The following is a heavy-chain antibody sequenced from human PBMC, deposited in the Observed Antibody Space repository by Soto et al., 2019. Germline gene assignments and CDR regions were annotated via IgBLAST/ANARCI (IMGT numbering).Heavy chain of an antibody. CDR2: VIPIFGTE. CDR3: AREPRSCYYGLDY. D-gene: IGHD3-22*01. CDR1: GGTFSSYA. V-gene: IGHV1-69*01. Sequence: QVQLVQSGAEVKKPGSSVKVSCKASGGTFSSYAISWVRQAPGQGLEWMRGVIPIFGTENYAQKFKERVTLTADETTSTAYMELSSLRSEDTAVYYCAREPRSCYYGLDYWGQGTLVTVSS. J-gene: IGHJ4*02.